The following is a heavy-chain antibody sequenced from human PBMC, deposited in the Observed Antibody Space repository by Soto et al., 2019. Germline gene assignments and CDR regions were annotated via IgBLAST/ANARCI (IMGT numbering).Heavy chain of an antibody. D-gene: IGHD2-15*01. Sequence: SETLSLTCAVSGGSVSSTQWWTWVRQAPGKGLEWLGDIYHVGITKYNPALKSRVTMSVDKSNNHFSLSLRSVTAADTAVYYCASISSRSCSGGRCYRPIAYWGQGTLVTVSS. CDR1: GGSVSSTQW. CDR3: ASISSRSCSGGRCYRPIAY. V-gene: IGHV4-4*02. J-gene: IGHJ4*02. CDR2: IYHVGIT.